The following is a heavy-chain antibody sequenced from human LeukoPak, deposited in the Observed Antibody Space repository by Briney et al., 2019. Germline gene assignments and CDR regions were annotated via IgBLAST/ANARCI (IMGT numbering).Heavy chain of an antibody. CDR2: IKQDGSEK. J-gene: IGHJ4*02. V-gene: IGHV3-7*01. CDR3: ARDDSPYYDFWSGYFGVFDY. Sequence: TGGSLRLSCAASGFTFSSYWMSWVRQAPGKGLEWVANIKQDGSEKYYVDSVKGRFAISRDNAKNSLYLQMNSLRAEDTAVYYCARDDSPYYDFWSGYFGVFDYWGQGTLVTVSS. CDR1: GFTFSSYW. D-gene: IGHD3-3*01.